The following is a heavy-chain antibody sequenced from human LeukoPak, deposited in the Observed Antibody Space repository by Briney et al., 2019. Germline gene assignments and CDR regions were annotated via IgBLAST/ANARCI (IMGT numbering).Heavy chain of an antibody. J-gene: IGHJ2*01. V-gene: IGHV3-66*01. Sequence: PGGSLRLSCVVSGFTVSSNHMSWVRQAPGKGLEWVSIIYSGGSTYYADSVKGRFTISRDNSKNTLYLQMNSLRAEDTAVYYCARDLAAGEHFYFDLWGRGALVTVSS. D-gene: IGHD7-27*01. CDR3: ARDLAAGEHFYFDL. CDR1: GFTVSSNH. CDR2: IYSGGST.